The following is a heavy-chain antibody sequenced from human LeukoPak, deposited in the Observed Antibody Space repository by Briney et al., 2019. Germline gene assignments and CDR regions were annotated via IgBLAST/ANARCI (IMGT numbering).Heavy chain of an antibody. Sequence: GGSLRLSCAASGFTFSSYAMSWVRQAPGKGLEWVSAISGSGGSTYYADSVKGRFTISRDNSKNTLYPQMNSLRAEDTAVYYCAKVMGELLWFGVPSSSTPYYYYGMDVWGQGTTVTVSS. J-gene: IGHJ6*02. D-gene: IGHD3-10*01. CDR3: AKVMGELLWFGVPSSSTPYYYYGMDV. CDR1: GFTFSSYA. CDR2: ISGSGGST. V-gene: IGHV3-23*01.